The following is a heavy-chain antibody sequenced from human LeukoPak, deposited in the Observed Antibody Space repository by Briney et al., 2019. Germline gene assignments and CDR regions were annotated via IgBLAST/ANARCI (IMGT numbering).Heavy chain of an antibody. D-gene: IGHD3-10*01. CDR1: GFTLSRYE. CDR2: ISDSGRTV. J-gene: IGHJ2*01. Sequence: GGSLRLSCAASGFTLSRYEMNWVRQAPGKGLEWVSYISDSGRTVYNADSVKGRFTISRDSAKNSLYLRMDSLRAEDTAVYYCARGVMVRGVIIASWYFDLWGRGTLVTVSS. CDR3: ARGVMVRGVIIASWYFDL. V-gene: IGHV3-48*03.